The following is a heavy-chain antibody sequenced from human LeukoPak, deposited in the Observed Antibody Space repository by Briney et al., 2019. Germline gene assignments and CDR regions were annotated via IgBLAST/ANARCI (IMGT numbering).Heavy chain of an antibody. J-gene: IGHJ4*02. D-gene: IGHD2-21*02. Sequence: GSSVKVSCKASGGTFSSYAISWVRQAPGQGLEWMGGIIPIFGTANYAQKFQGRVTITADESTSTAYMELSSLRSEDTAVYYCARDRAYCGGDCYSFEKYYFDYWGQGTLVTVSS. CDR3: ARDRAYCGGDCYSFEKYYFDY. V-gene: IGHV1-69*01. CDR1: GGTFSSYA. CDR2: IIPIFGTA.